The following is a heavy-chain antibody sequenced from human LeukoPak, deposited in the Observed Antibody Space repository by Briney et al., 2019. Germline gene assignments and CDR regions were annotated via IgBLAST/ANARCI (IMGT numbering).Heavy chain of an antibody. J-gene: IGHJ4*02. V-gene: IGHV5-51*01. Sequence: GESLKISCKASGYSFTNYWIGWVRQMPGKGLEWMGLIYPGDSDTRHSPSFQGQVTMSVDKSTTTAYLQWNSLKASDTAMYYCARPVGGYAAVWGQGTLVTVSP. D-gene: IGHD5-12*01. CDR3: ARPVGGYAAV. CDR2: IYPGDSDT. CDR1: GYSFTNYW.